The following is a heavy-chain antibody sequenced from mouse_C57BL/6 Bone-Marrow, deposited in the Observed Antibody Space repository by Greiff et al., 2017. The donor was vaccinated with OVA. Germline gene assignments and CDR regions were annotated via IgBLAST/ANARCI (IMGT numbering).Heavy chain of an antibody. V-gene: IGHV1-81*01. J-gene: IGHJ1*03. CDR2: IYPRSGNT. D-gene: IGHD1-1*01. CDR3: ANAIITTVVAEGWYFDV. CDR1: GYTFTSYG. Sequence: VKLVESGAELARPGASVKLSCKASGYTFTSYGISWVKQRTGQGLEWIGEIYPRSGNTYYNEKFKGKATLTADKSSSTAYMELRSLTSEDSAVYFCANAIITTVVAEGWYFDVWGTGTTVTVSS.